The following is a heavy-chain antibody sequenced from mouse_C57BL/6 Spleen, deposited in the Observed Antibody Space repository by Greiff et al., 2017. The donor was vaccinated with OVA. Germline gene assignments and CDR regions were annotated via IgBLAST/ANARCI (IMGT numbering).Heavy chain of an antibody. Sequence: QVQLQQPGAELVKPGASVKLSCKASGYTFTSYWMHWVKQRPGQGLEWIGMIHPNSGSTNYNEKFKSKATLTVDKSSSTAYMQLSSLTSEDSAVYYCARSASAVVAEDWGQGTTLTVSS. J-gene: IGHJ2*01. CDR2: IHPNSGST. V-gene: IGHV1-64*01. CDR1: GYTFTSYW. CDR3: ARSASAVVAED. D-gene: IGHD1-1*01.